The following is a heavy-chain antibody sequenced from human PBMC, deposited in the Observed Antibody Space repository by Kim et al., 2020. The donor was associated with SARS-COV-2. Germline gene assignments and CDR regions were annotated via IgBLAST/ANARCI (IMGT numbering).Heavy chain of an antibody. Sequence: GGSLRLSCAASGFSFSSYAMHWVRQAPGKGLEWVAVISYDGSNKYYADSVKGRFTISRDNTKNTLYLQMNSLRAEDTAVYYCARGKSGYYYGMDVWGQGTTFTVSS. CDR2: ISYDGSNK. CDR3: ARGKSGYYYGMDV. V-gene: IGHV3-30*04. J-gene: IGHJ6*02. D-gene: IGHD3-10*01. CDR1: GFSFSSYA.